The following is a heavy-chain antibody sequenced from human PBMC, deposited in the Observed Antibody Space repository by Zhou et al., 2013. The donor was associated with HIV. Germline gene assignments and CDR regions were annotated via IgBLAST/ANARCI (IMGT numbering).Heavy chain of an antibody. CDR3: TREPSGDFWYFDV. J-gene: IGHJ2*01. CDR2: ISGYNDNT. Sequence: QVQLVQSGAEVKKPGASVKVSCKASGYSINNFGISWVRQAPGQRLEWMGWISGYNDNTEYRQRFQGRFTMTTDTSTNTAYMELRGLTSDDTAVYYCTREPSGDFWYFDVWGRGTKVIVSS. D-gene: IGHD7-27*01. CDR1: GYSINNFG. V-gene: IGHV1-18*01.